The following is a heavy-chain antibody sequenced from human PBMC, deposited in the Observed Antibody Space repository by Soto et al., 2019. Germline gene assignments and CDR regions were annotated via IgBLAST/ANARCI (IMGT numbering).Heavy chain of an antibody. CDR2: SNDSRST. V-gene: IGHV4-34*01. J-gene: IGHJ5*02. Sequence: PSETLSLTCAVYGGSFSGYYWSWIRQPPGKGLEWIGESNDSRSTNYNPSLKSRVTISVDTSKNQVFLRLSSVTAADTAVYYCARGRNFRRDYYNWFDPWGQGNLVTVSS. CDR1: GGSFSGYY. D-gene: IGHD3-3*01. CDR3: ARGRNFRRDYYNWFDP.